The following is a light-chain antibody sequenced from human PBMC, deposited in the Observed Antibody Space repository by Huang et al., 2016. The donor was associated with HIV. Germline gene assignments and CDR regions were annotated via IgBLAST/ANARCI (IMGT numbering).Light chain of an antibody. V-gene: IGKV3-20*01. J-gene: IGKJ2*01. CDR2: ASS. CDR3: QRYGSSQT. Sequence: ELVLTHSPGTLSLSPGESATLSCRASQTISSNFLAWYQQRPGQAPRLLIYASSSRAPGIPDRVRGSGSGTDFTLTIGSLEPEDFAVYYCQRYGSSQTFGQGTKLEI. CDR1: QTISSNF.